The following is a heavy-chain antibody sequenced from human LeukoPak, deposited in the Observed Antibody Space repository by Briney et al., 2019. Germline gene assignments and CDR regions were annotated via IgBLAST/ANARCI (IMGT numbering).Heavy chain of an antibody. CDR2: IKQDGSEK. CDR1: GFTFSSYW. Sequence: GGSLRLSCAASGFTFSSYWTSWVRQAPGKGLEWVANIKQDGSEKYYVDSVKGRFTISRDNAKNSLYLRMNSLRAEDTAVYYCASGILRGYSYGYLDYWGQGTLVTVSS. CDR3: ASGILRGYSYGYLDY. J-gene: IGHJ4*02. D-gene: IGHD5-18*01. V-gene: IGHV3-7*01.